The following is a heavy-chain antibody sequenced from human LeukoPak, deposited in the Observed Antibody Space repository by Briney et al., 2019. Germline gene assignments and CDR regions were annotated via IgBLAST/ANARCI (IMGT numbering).Heavy chain of an antibody. CDR2: IYSGGST. CDR1: GFTVSSNY. D-gene: IGHD5-18*01. V-gene: IGHV3-53*01. Sequence: PGGSLRLSCAASGFTVSSNYMSWVRQAPGKGLEWVSVIYSGGSTYYADSVKGRFTISRDNSKNTLYLQMNSLRAEDTAVYYCASTRRGYSLDYWGQGTLVTVSS. J-gene: IGHJ4*02. CDR3: ASTRRGYSLDY.